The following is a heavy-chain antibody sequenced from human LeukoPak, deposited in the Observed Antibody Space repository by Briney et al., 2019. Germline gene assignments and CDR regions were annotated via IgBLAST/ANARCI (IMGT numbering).Heavy chain of an antibody. CDR3: ARDRGVATMDY. V-gene: IGHV3-30*14. Sequence: PGGSLRLSCAASGFTFSSYAIHWVRPGPGKGLEGVAVISFDGNNKYYADSVKGRFTISRDNSKNTLSLQMNSLGPEDTAVYYCARDRGVATMDYWGQGTLVTVSS. CDR2: ISFDGNNK. J-gene: IGHJ4*02. CDR1: GFTFSSYA. D-gene: IGHD5-12*01.